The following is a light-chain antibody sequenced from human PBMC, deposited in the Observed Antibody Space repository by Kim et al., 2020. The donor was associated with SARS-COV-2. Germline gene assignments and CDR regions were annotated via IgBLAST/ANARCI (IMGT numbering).Light chain of an antibody. CDR2: DVT. V-gene: IGLV2-14*03. CDR1: STDVGGYNY. CDR3: SSYTSSATLV. J-gene: IGLJ2*01. Sequence: GQSITLSCTGSSTDVGGYNYVSWYQHHPGKAPRLMIYDVTERPSGFSSRFSGSKSGNTASLTISGLQAEDEADYYCSSYTSSATLVFGGGTKLTVL.